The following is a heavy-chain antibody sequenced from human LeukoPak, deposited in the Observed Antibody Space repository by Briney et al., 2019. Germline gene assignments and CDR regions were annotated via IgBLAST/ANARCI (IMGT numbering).Heavy chain of an antibody. V-gene: IGHV3-74*01. Sequence: PGGSLRLSCTASGFTFSSYWMHWVRHAPGKGMVWVSRINSDGGSTSYADSVKGRFTISRDNAKNTLYLQMNSLRAEDTALYYCARRIQRMAPYYFDYWGQGTLVTVSS. CDR1: GFTFSSYW. CDR3: ARRIQRMAPYYFDY. D-gene: IGHD5-24*01. J-gene: IGHJ4*02. CDR2: INSDGGST.